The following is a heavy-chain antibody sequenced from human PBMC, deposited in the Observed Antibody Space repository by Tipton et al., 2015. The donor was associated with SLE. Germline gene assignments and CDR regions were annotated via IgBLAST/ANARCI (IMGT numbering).Heavy chain of an antibody. V-gene: IGHV4-38-2*02. CDR2: ISHSGST. Sequence: TLSLTCSVSGYSISSGYYWVWIRQPPGKGLEWIGSISHSGSTTYSPSLKSRLTISEDSSKNQFSLRLTSVTAADTAVYYCATTPCSGCPPYSWFDPWGQGTLVTVSS. CDR1: GYSISSGYY. D-gene: IGHD6-25*01. J-gene: IGHJ5*02. CDR3: ATTPCSGCPPYSWFDP.